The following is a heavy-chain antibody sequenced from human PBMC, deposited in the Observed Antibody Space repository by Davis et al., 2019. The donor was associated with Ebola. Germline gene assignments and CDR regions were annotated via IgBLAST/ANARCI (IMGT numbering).Heavy chain of an antibody. D-gene: IGHD4-11*01. CDR2: ISRSGGST. V-gene: IGHV3-23*01. J-gene: IGHJ4*02. Sequence: GESLKISCAASGFTFSSYAMSWVRQAPGKGLEWVSAISRSGGSTYYADSVKGRFTMSRDNSKNTLFLEMNSLRAEDTAVYYCAKDLGRNRATAENDYWGQGTLVIVSS. CDR1: GFTFSSYA. CDR3: AKDLGRNRATAENDY.